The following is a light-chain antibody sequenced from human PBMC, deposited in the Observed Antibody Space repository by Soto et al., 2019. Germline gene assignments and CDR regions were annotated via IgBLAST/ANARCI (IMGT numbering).Light chain of an antibody. J-gene: IGKJ1*01. Sequence: EIVLTQSPGTLALSPGEIAPLSCRASQSVSSSYLAWYQQKHGQAPRLLIYGASSRATGIPGRFSGSGSGTESTLTIERLQSADCAVYYCLDYKDWAGWTLGQGTKVDIK. CDR1: QSVSSSY. CDR2: GAS. CDR3: LDYKDWAGWT. V-gene: IGKV3-20*01.